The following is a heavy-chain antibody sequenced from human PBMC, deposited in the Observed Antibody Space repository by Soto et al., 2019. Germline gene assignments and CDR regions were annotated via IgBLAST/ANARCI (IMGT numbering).Heavy chain of an antibody. CDR3: ARLAFGVLGV. J-gene: IGHJ6*02. CDR2: IYYTGST. D-gene: IGHD3-3*02. V-gene: IGHV4-59*08. Sequence: QVLLQESGPGLVKPSETLSLTCSVSGASISSYYWSWIRQSPGKGLEWIGYIYYTGSTNYNPSLKSRVTISVDTSKNQCSLRLTSATAADTAVYYCARLAFGVLGVWGQGTTVTVSS. CDR1: GASISSYY.